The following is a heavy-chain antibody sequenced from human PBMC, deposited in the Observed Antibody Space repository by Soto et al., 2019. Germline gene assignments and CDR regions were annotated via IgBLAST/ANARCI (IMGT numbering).Heavy chain of an antibody. CDR2: IYHSGPT. Sequence: PXETLSLTCYVSGCSISSGSYSWSWIRQPPGKGLEWIGYIYHSGPTYSNPSLNSRVTISVDRSKNQFSLKLSSVTAADTAVYYCARAPGITPYYYGMDVWGQGTTVTVSS. V-gene: IGHV4-30-2*01. D-gene: IGHD1-7*01. CDR3: ARAPGITPYYYGMDV. J-gene: IGHJ6*02. CDR1: GCSISSGSYS.